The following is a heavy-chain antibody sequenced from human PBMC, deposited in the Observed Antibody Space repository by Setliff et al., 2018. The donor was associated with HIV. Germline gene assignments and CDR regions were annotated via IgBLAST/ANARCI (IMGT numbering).Heavy chain of an antibody. CDR2: INAGNGNT. V-gene: IGHV1-3*01. D-gene: IGHD1-26*01. CDR3: ARRQRKVGGGVALDY. CDR1: GYTFTSYA. J-gene: IGHJ4*02. Sequence: ASVKVSCKVSGYTFTSYAMHWVRQAPGQRLEWMGWINAGNGNTKYSQKFQGRVTITRDTSASTAYMELSSLRSEDTAVYYCARRQRKVGGGVALDYWGQGTLVTVSS.